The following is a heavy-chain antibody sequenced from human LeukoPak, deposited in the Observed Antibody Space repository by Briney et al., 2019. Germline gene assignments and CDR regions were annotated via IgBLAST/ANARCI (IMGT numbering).Heavy chain of an antibody. J-gene: IGHJ4*02. Sequence: PSETLSLTCAVYGGSFSGYYWSWIRQPPGKGLEWIGEINHSGSTNYNPSLKSRVTISVDTFKNQFSLKLSSVTAADTAVYYCASSYGSGILNWGQGTLVTVSS. CDR3: ASSYGSGILN. D-gene: IGHD3-10*01. V-gene: IGHV4-34*01. CDR2: INHSGST. CDR1: GGSFSGYY.